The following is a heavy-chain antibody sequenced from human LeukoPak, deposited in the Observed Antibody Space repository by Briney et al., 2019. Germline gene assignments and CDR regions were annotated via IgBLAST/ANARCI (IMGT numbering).Heavy chain of an antibody. V-gene: IGHV3-33*01. CDR3: ASNMNGFDP. Sequence: GGSLRLSCAASGFTFSSYGMHWVRQAPGKGLEWVAVICYDGSNKYYADSVKGRFTISRDNSKNTLYLQMNSLRAEDTAVDYCASNMNGFDPWGQGTLVTVSS. D-gene: IGHD2/OR15-2a*01. CDR2: ICYDGSNK. CDR1: GFTFSSYG. J-gene: IGHJ5*02.